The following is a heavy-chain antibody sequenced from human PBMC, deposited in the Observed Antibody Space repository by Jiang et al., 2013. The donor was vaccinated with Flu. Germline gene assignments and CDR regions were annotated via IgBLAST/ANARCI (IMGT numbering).Heavy chain of an antibody. Sequence: KPTQTLTLTCTFSGFSLSTSGVGVGWIRQPPGKALEWLALIYWDDDKRYSPSLKSRLTITKDTSKNQVVLTMTNMDPVDTATYYCAHRPRLGFSGSYSHFVWFDPWGQGTLVTVSS. J-gene: IGHJ5*02. CDR2: IYWDDDK. CDR1: GFSLSTSGVG. V-gene: IGHV2-5*02. CDR3: AHRPRLGFSGSYSHFVWFDP. D-gene: IGHD3-10*01.